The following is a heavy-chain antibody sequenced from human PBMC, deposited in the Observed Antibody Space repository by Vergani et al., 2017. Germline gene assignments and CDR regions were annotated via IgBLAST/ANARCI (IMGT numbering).Heavy chain of an antibody. CDR2: ISSSSSYI. CDR1: GFTFSSYS. Sequence: EVQLVESGGGLVKPGGSLRLSCAASGFTFSSYSMNWVRQAPGKGLEWVSSISSSSSYIYYADSVKGRFTISRDNAKNSLYLQMNSLRAEDTAVYYCARVRGGPADDDDDGRDGGGQGTTVTVSS. J-gene: IGHJ6*02. D-gene: IGHD1-1*01. CDR3: ARVRGGPADDDDDGRDG. V-gene: IGHV3-21*01.